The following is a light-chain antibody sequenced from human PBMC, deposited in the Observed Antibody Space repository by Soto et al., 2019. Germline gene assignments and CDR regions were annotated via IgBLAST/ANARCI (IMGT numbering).Light chain of an antibody. J-gene: IGKJ2*01. CDR3: QQYNSYPNT. CDR2: DAS. V-gene: IGKV1-5*01. CDR1: QSISNW. Sequence: DIQMTQSPSTLSASVGDRVTITCRASQSISNWLAWYQQKPGKAPKLLIYDASNLESGVPSRFSGGGSVTEFTLTISGLQPDDFATYYCQQYNSYPNTFGQGTKLEIK.